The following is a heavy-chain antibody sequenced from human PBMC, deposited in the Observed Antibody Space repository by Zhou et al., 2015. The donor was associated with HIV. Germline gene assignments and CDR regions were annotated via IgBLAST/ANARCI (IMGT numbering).Heavy chain of an antibody. Sequence: QVLLVQSGAEVKKPGASVKVSCKTSGYAFTYYAISWVRQAPGQGLEWMGWINGDNGKTRYAQKFQDRVTLTTDRSTRTVYMELRSLIIDDAATYYCATDDVGGYHSFNYWGQGTRVSVSS. J-gene: IGHJ4*02. CDR3: ATDDVGGYHSFNY. D-gene: IGHD3-22*01. CDR2: INGDNGKT. V-gene: IGHV1-18*01. CDR1: GYAFTYYA.